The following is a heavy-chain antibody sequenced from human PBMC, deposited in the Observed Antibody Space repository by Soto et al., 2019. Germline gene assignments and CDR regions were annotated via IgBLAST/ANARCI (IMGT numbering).Heavy chain of an antibody. J-gene: IGHJ6*02. CDR3: AYLPLSRGSCYWFSFSGRDV. CDR1: GFSLSTSGVG. Sequence: QITLKESGPTLVKPTQTLTLTCTFSGFSLSTSGVGVAWIRQPPGKALEWLALIYWDDDKRYRPSLESRLTITKDTSKNQVVLTMTNLDSVAPATYYCAYLPLSRGSCYWFSFSGRDVWGQGTTVTVSS. CDR2: IYWDDDK. D-gene: IGHD2-15*01. V-gene: IGHV2-5*02.